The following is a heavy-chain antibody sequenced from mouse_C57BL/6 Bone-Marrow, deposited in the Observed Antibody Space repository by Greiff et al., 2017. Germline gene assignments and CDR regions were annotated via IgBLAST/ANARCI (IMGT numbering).Heavy chain of an antibody. CDR3: ARFTTVVATPYWYFDV. D-gene: IGHD1-1*01. V-gene: IGHV1-81*01. Sequence: QVQLQQSGAELARPGASVKLSCKASGYTFTSYGISWVKQRTGQGLEWIGEIYPRSGNTYYNEKFKGKATLTADKSSSTAYMELRSLTSEDSAVYFCARFTTVVATPYWYFDVWGTGTTVTVSS. CDR1: GYTFTSYG. J-gene: IGHJ1*03. CDR2: IYPRSGNT.